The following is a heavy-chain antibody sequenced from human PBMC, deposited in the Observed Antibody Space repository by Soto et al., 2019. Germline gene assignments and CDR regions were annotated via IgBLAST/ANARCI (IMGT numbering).Heavy chain of an antibody. CDR2: INHSGST. V-gene: IGHV4-34*01. CDR1: GGNSSPSS. D-gene: IGHD5-18*01. J-gene: IGHJ5*02. CDR3: ARGERVPKIQNWFDP. Sequence: SETLSLNYAGYGGNSSPSSCIGFRLPPGKGLEWIGEINHSGSTNYNPSLKSRVTISVDTSKNQFSLKLSSVTAADTAVYYCARGERVPKIQNWFDPWGQGTLVTVS.